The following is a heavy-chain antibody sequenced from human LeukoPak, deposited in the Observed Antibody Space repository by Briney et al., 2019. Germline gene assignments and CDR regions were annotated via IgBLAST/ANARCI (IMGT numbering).Heavy chain of an antibody. D-gene: IGHD3-9*01. CDR2: MSFSGSA. V-gene: IGHV4-4*09. CDR1: GVSMNNNC. CDR3: ARGDDLLTGSYDWFNP. Sequence: PSETLPLTCAVSGVSMNNNCWAWIRQSPGGKLEWIGYMSFSGSATYNPSLNSRVSISVDSSKNQFSLDLTSLTAADTAVYYCARGDDLLTGSYDWFNPWGQGTLVIVSS. J-gene: IGHJ5*02.